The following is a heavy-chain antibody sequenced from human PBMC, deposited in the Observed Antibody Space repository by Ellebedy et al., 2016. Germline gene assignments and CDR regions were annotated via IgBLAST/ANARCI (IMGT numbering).Heavy chain of an antibody. V-gene: IGHV3-23*01. CDR1: RLNFNTFF. CDR3: RQGHYADL. Sequence: GESLKISXSASRLNFNTFFLSCVRPAPGTGLEWVSTISAGSDTTRLADSVKGRFTISRDSSKNSVYLRMNNLRVEDTAVYYCRQGHYADLWGQGTLVTVSS. J-gene: IGHJ4*02. CDR2: ISAGSDTT. D-gene: IGHD4-17*01.